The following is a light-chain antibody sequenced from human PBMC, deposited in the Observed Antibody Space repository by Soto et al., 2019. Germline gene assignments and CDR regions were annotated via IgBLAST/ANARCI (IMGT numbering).Light chain of an antibody. CDR2: KAS. J-gene: IGKJ5*01. Sequence: DIQMTQSPSTLSASVGDRVTITCRASQSISSWLAWYQRKPGKAPKLLIYKASSLESGVPSRFSGSGSGTDFTLTIRGLQPEDFATYYCQQGYSTITFGQGTRLEIK. V-gene: IGKV1-5*03. CDR1: QSISSW. CDR3: QQGYSTIT.